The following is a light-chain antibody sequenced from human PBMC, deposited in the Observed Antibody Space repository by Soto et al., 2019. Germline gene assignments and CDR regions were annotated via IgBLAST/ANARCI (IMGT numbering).Light chain of an antibody. CDR2: EVN. V-gene: IGLV2-23*02. CDR3: CSFTSSNARG. Sequence: QTALTQPACVSGSPGQSITISCTGTSSDFGNYNLVSWFQQHPGKVPKLILFEVNKRPPGVSGRFSGSKSGNTASLTISGLQAEDEADYYCCSFTSSNARGFGNGTKVTV. J-gene: IGLJ1*01. CDR1: SSDFGNYNL.